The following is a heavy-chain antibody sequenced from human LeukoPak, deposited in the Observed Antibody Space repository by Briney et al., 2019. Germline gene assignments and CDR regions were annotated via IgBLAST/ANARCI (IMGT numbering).Heavy chain of an antibody. J-gene: IGHJ5*02. CDR3: ARDPTTYCSSTSCSGGHNWFDP. D-gene: IGHD2-2*01. Sequence: VASVKVSCKASGYTFTSYGISWVRQAPGQGLEWMGWISAYNGDTNYAQKLQGRVTMTTDTSTSTAYMELRSLRSDDTVVYYCARDPTTYCSSTSCSGGHNWFDPWGQGTLVTVSS. V-gene: IGHV1-18*01. CDR2: ISAYNGDT. CDR1: GYTFTSYG.